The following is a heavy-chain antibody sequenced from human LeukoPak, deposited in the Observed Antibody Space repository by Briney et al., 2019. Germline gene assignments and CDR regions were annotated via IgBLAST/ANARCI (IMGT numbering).Heavy chain of an antibody. Sequence: GGSLILSCAASGFTFNNYQMHWVRQAPGKGLECISYISSSGRTIYYADSLKGRFTVSRDNAKNSLYLRMNNLRAEDTAVYYCARGEYYFDYWGQGTLVTVSS. CDR1: GFTFNNYQ. V-gene: IGHV3-48*03. CDR3: ARGEYYFDY. J-gene: IGHJ4*02. CDR2: ISSSGRTI.